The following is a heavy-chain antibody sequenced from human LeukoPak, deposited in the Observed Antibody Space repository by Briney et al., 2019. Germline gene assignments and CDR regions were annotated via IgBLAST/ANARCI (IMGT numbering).Heavy chain of an antibody. J-gene: IGHJ4*02. D-gene: IGHD3-22*01. CDR1: GFPFSSYW. CDR2: IKQDGSKK. V-gene: IGHV3-7*03. CDR3: AKDRSPYYYDSSGYLTVPFDY. Sequence: PGGSLRLSCVASGFPFSSYWMTWVRQAPGKGLEWVANIKQDGSKKSYVDSVKGRFTISRDNSKNTLYLQMNSLRAEDTAVYYCAKDRSPYYYDSSGYLTVPFDYWGQGTLVTVSS.